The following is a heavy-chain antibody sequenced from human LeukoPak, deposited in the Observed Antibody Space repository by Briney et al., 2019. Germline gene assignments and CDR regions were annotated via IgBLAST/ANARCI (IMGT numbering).Heavy chain of an antibody. D-gene: IGHD3-22*01. CDR2: IYTSGST. J-gene: IGHJ4*02. CDR1: GGSISSYY. Sequence: SETLSLTCTVSGGSISSYYWSWIRQPAGKGLEWIGRIYTSGSTNYNPSLKRRVTISVDKYKNQFSLKRSSVSAADTAVYYCARVRRSMIADYWGQGTLVTVPS. CDR3: ARVRRSMIADY. V-gene: IGHV4-4*07.